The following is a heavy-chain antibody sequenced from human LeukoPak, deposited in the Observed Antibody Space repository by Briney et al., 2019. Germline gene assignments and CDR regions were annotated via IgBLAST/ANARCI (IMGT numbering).Heavy chain of an antibody. CDR2: NSSSTNYI. Sequence: GGPLRLSCAASGFTFSSYSMNWLRQAPGKGLEWVSSNSSSTNYIYYADAVKGRFTISRDNGKNSLYLQMNSLRAEDTAVYYCAREIYGSGSYYNVYYYYMDVWGKGTTVAVSS. J-gene: IGHJ6*03. CDR1: GFTFSSYS. V-gene: IGHV3-21*01. D-gene: IGHD3-10*01. CDR3: AREIYGSGSYYNVYYYYMDV.